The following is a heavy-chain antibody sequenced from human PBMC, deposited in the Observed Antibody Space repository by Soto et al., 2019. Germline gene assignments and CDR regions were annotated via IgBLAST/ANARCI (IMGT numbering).Heavy chain of an antibody. CDR2: IIPIFGST. V-gene: IGHV1-69*18. D-gene: IGHD6-19*01. CDR3: ARVFSSAWFQAFDI. CDR1: GCTFSSSP. Sequence: QVQLVQSGAEVKKPGSSVKVSCKASGCTFSSSPFSWVRQAPGQGLAWMGTIIPIFGSTNYAPRFQGRITISAAEPTGTVYMAPTSLRSDDTAVYYFARVFSSAWFQAFDIWGQGTLVTVSS. J-gene: IGHJ3*02.